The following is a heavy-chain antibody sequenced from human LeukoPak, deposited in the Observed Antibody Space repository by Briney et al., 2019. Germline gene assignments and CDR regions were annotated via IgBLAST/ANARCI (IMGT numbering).Heavy chain of an antibody. CDR1: GFTFSSYG. Sequence: GGSLRLSCAASGFTFSSYGMHWVRQAPGKGLEWVAVISYDGSNKYYADSVKGRFTISRDNSKNTLYLQMNSLGAEDTAVYYCAKDRSVGSGSPFFDYWGQGTLVTVSS. V-gene: IGHV3-30*18. D-gene: IGHD3-10*01. CDR3: AKDRSVGSGSPFFDY. J-gene: IGHJ4*02. CDR2: ISYDGSNK.